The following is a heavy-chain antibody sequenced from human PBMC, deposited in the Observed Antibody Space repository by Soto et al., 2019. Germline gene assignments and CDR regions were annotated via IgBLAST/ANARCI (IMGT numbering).Heavy chain of an antibody. V-gene: IGHV3-23*01. Sequence: EVQLLESGGGLVEPGGSLRLSCAASGFTFNAYAMTWVRQAPGKGLEWVSGIGGSGGSTDYADSVKGRFTISRDNSKNSLYLQMNSLRAEDTAVYYCARRASGLVIDYWGQGTLVTVSS. J-gene: IGHJ4*02. D-gene: IGHD3-10*01. CDR3: ARRASGLVIDY. CDR2: IGGSGGST. CDR1: GFTFNAYA.